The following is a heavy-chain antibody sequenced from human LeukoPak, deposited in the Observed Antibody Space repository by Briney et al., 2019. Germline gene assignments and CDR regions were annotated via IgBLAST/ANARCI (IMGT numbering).Heavy chain of an antibody. CDR3: TTDGAGVLRYFDWLSFDY. Sequence: GGSLRLSCAASGFTFGNAWMSWVRQAPGKGLEWVGRIKSRTDGGTTDYAAPVKGRFTISRDDSKNTLYLQMNSLKTEDTAVYYCTTDGAGVLRYFDWLSFDYWGREPWSPSPQ. D-gene: IGHD3-9*01. J-gene: IGHJ4*02. CDR2: IKSRTDGGTT. V-gene: IGHV3-15*01. CDR1: GFTFGNAW.